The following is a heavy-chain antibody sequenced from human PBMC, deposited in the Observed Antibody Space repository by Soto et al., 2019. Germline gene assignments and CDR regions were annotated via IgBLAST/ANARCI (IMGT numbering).Heavy chain of an antibody. CDR1: GGSISSYY. CDR2: IYYSGST. D-gene: IGHD6-13*01. J-gene: IGHJ3*02. V-gene: IGHV4-59*01. CDR3: ARAGYSTLLAAFDI. Sequence: SETLSLTCTVSGGSISSYYWSWIRQPPGKGLEWIGYIYYSGSTNYNPSLKSRVTISVDTSKNQFSLKLSSVTAADTAVYYCARAGYSTLLAAFDIWGQGTMVTVSS.